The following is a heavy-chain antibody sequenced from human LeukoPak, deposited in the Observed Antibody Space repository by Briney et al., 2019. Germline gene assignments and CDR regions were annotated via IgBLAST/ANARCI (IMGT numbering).Heavy chain of an antibody. V-gene: IGHV3-7*03. CDR2: IKQDGSER. D-gene: IGHD6-13*01. Sequence: GGSLRLSCEASGFTFSTFWMTWVRQVPGKGLEWVANIKQDGSERNYVDSVKGRFTISRDNAKNSLYLQMNSLRAEDTAVYYCARGAGSSPWGQGTLVTVSS. CDR1: GFTFSTFW. CDR3: ARGAGSSP. J-gene: IGHJ5*02.